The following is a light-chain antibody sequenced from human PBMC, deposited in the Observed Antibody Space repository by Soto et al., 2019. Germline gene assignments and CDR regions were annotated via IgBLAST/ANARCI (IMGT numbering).Light chain of an antibody. CDR2: KAS. V-gene: IGKV1-5*03. CDR1: QSIRSL. Sequence: DIQMTQSPSTLSASVGDRVTITCRASQSIRSLLALYQQKPGKAPKLLIHKASSLESGVPSRFSCSASGTDFTLTIRSLQPDDYATYYCKQYNSYSGTFGQGTKVAVK. J-gene: IGKJ2*02. CDR3: KQYNSYSGT.